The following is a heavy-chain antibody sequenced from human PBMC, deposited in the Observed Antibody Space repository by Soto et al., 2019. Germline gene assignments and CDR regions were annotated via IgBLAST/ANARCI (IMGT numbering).Heavy chain of an antibody. V-gene: IGHV4-59*01. D-gene: IGHD3-22*01. CDR2: IHNSGST. CDR3: ARDHSSGWVNWFDP. Sequence: SETLSLTCTVSGGSLTSYYWIWIRQPPGKGLEWIGSIHNSGSTNYNPSLKGRVTMSRDTSKNQFSLKLSSVTTADTAVYYCARDHSSGWVNWFDPWGQGTLVTVSS. CDR1: GGSLTSYY. J-gene: IGHJ5*02.